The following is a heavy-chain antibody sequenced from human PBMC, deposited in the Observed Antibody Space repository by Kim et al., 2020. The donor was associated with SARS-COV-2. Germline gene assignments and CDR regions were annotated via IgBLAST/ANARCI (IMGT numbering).Heavy chain of an antibody. CDR3: ARGFGSSWVVDY. J-gene: IGHJ4*02. D-gene: IGHD6-13*01. Sequence: SVNGRFTIACEKSKNTLYQQMNSLRAEDTAVYYCARGFGSSWVVDYWGQGTLVTVSS. V-gene: IGHV3-30*07.